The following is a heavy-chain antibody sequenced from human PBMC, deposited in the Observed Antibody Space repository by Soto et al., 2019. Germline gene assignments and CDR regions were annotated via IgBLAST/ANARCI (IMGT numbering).Heavy chain of an antibody. Sequence: EVQLVESGGGLVQPGGSVRLACAASGFPFSSYNMNWVRQAPGKGLEWVSYISISRLTIYYADSVRGRFTISRDNAKNSLYLQMNNRRYEDTAVYYCARVVVDSGKAFDPWGQGTLVTVSS. V-gene: IGHV3-48*02. D-gene: IGHD1-26*01. J-gene: IGHJ5*02. CDR1: GFPFSSYN. CDR2: ISISRLTI. CDR3: ARVVVDSGKAFDP.